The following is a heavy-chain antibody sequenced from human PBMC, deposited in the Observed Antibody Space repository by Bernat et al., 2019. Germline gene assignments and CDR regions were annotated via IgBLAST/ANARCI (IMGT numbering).Heavy chain of an antibody. CDR2: ISAYNGNT. CDR3: ARAQYNANADYYYYNMDV. D-gene: IGHD1-1*01. Sequence: QVQLVQSGAEVKKPGASVKVSCKASGYTFTSYGISWVRQAPGQGLEWMGWISAYNGNTNYAQQLQGIVTMTTDTSTSTAYMELRSLRSDDTAVYYCARAQYNANADYYYYNMDVWGQGTTVTVSS. CDR1: GYTFTSYG. V-gene: IGHV1-18*04. J-gene: IGHJ6*02.